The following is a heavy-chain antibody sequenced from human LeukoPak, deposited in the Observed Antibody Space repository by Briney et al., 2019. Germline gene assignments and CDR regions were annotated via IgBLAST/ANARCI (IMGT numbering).Heavy chain of an antibody. J-gene: IGHJ4*02. D-gene: IGHD4-17*01. CDR2: IYHSGIA. V-gene: IGHV4-30-2*01. Sequence: PSQTLSLTCAVSGGSISSGGYSWTWIRQPPGKGLEWIGYIYHSGIAYYNPSLKSRVTISVDRSKNQFSLKLSSVTAADMAVYYCARESADYGDYERAFDYWGQGTLVTVSS. CDR1: GGSISSGGYS. CDR3: ARESADYGDYERAFDY.